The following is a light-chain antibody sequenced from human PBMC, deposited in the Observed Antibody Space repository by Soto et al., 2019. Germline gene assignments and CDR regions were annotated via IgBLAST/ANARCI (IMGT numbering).Light chain of an antibody. J-gene: IGLJ2*01. V-gene: IGLV1-44*01. CDR3: AAWDDILNGVL. Sequence: QSVLTQPPSASGTPGQRVTISCSGSSSNIGSHTVDWYQQFPGAAPKLLMYNDDQRPSGVPDRFSGSRSGSSASLAISGLQSEDEADYFCAAWDDILNGVLFGGGTKLTVL. CDR1: SSNIGSHT. CDR2: NDD.